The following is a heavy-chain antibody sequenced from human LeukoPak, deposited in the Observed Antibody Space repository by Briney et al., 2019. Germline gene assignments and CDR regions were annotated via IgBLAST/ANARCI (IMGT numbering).Heavy chain of an antibody. D-gene: IGHD4-17*01. V-gene: IGHV3-11*01. J-gene: IGHJ4*02. CDR2: ISNSGSTI. Sequence: GGSLRLSCAASGFTFSDYYMSWIRQVPGRGLEWVSYISNSGSTIYYADSVKGRFTISRDNAKNSLYLQMNSLRAEDTAVYYCARGFYGDYAFVYWGQGTLVTVSS. CDR3: ARGFYGDYAFVY. CDR1: GFTFSDYY.